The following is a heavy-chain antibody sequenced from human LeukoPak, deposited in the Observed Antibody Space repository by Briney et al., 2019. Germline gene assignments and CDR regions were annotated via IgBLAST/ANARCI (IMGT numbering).Heavy chain of an antibody. CDR3: ASRRWEQSNFDY. D-gene: IGHD5-24*01. V-gene: IGHV3-74*01. J-gene: IGHJ4*02. Sequence: GGSLRLSCAASGFTFSMYWMHWVRQAPGKGLVWVSRMNSDGSRTNYADSVKGRFTISRDNAKNTLYLQMNSLRAEDTAVYYCASRRWEQSNFDYWGQGTLVTVSS. CDR2: MNSDGSRT. CDR1: GFTFSMYW.